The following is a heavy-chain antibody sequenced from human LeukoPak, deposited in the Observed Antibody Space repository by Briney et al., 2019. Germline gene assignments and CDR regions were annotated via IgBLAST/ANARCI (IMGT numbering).Heavy chain of an antibody. V-gene: IGHV3-74*01. D-gene: IGHD3-10*02. Sequence: GGSLRLSCAASGFTFSSYWMHWVRQAPGKGLVWVSRINSDGSSIRYADSVKGRFTISRENAKNTLYLQMNSLRAEDTAVYYCAVFGPLFDYWGQGTLVTVSS. CDR3: AVFGPLFDY. J-gene: IGHJ4*02. CDR2: INSDGSSI. CDR1: GFTFSSYW.